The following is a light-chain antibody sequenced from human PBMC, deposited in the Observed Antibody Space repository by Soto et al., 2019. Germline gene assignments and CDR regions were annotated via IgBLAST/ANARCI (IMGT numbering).Light chain of an antibody. CDR1: SSDVGSYNL. CDR2: EGS. CDR3: CSYAGSSTLYS. J-gene: IGLJ1*01. Sequence: QSALTQPASVSGSPGQSITISCTGTSSDVGSYNLVSWYQQHPGKAPKLMIYEGSKRPSGVSNRFSGSKSGNTASLTISGPQAEDEADYYCCSYAGSSTLYSFGTGTKLTVL. V-gene: IGLV2-23*01.